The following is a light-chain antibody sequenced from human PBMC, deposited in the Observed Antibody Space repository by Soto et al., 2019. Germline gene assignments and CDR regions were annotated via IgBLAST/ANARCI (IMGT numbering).Light chain of an antibody. CDR3: QSFGGSLSGYV. V-gene: IGLV1-40*01. CDR2: GNS. CDR1: SSNIGAGYD. J-gene: IGLJ1*01. Sequence: QSVLTQPPSVSGAPGQRVTISCTGSSSNIGAGYDVHWYQQLPGTAPKLLIYGNSNRPSGVPDRFSGSKSGTSASLAITGLQAEDEADYYCQSFGGSLSGYVFGTGTKVTVL.